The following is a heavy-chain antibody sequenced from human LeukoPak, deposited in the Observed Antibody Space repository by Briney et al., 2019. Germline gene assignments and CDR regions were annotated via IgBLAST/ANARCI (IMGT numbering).Heavy chain of an antibody. D-gene: IGHD3-16*01. J-gene: IGHJ4*02. CDR1: GGTFSSYA. V-gene: IGHV3-23*01. CDR3: AKAPNYGYFDY. Sequence: SCKASGGTFSSYAVSWVRQAPGKGLEWVSAISGSGGSTYYADSVKGRFTISRDNSKNTLYQQMNSLRAEDTAVYYCAKAPNYGYFDYWGQGTLVTVSS. CDR2: ISGSGGST.